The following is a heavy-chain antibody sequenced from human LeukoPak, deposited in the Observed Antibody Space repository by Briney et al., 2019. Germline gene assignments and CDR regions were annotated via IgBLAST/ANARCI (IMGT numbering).Heavy chain of an antibody. D-gene: IGHD1-26*01. CDR1: GGSISSSHW. CDR3: AREGARWEPSFSAFDI. V-gene: IGHV4-4*02. J-gene: IGHJ3*02. CDR2: IYHSGST. Sequence: SETLSLTCAVSGGSISSSHWWSWVRQPPGKGLEWIGEIYHSGSTNYNPSLKSRITISVDMSKNQFSLKLSSVTAADTAVYYCAREGARWEPSFSAFDIWGQGTMVTVSS.